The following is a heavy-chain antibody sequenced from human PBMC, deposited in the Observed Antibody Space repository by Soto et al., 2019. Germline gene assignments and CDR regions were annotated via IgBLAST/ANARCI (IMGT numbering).Heavy chain of an antibody. V-gene: IGHV1-69*08. D-gene: IGHD2-2*01. CDR3: AREDRDRETGLVPAAIDGMDV. J-gene: IGHJ6*02. CDR2: IIPIFGIP. Sequence: QVQLVQSGAEVKKPGSSVKVSCKASGGTFSRYSITWVRQAPGHGLEWIGRIIPIFGIPSYAQKFQGRVTTTAAESTSTAYMELSSLRSDDTAVYYCAREDRDRETGLVPAAIDGMDVWGQGTTFTVSS. CDR1: GGTFSRYS.